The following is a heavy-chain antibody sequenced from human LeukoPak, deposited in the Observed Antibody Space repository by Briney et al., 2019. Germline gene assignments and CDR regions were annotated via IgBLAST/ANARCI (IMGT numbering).Heavy chain of an antibody. D-gene: IGHD1-1*01. J-gene: IGHJ4*02. Sequence: GGSLRLSCAASGFKFDDYGMSWVRQAPGKGLEWVSGINWNGGSTGYADSVKGRFTISRDNAKNSLYLQTNSLRAEDTALYYCARRATGTSFDYWGQGTLVTVSS. V-gene: IGHV3-20*04. CDR3: ARRATGTSFDY. CDR2: INWNGGST. CDR1: GFKFDDYG.